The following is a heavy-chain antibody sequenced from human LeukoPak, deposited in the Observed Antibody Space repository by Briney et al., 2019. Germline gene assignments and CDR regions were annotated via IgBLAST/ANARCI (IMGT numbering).Heavy chain of an antibody. D-gene: IGHD1-1*01. CDR2: IDPYETPTST. J-gene: IGHJ4*02. Sequence: GGSLRLSCAASGFTFGSFWMHWVRQVPGKGLVWVSRIDPYETPTSTTYADSVRGRFTISRDNAKNTLYLQMNSLRVEDTAVYYCVKDHTGKEDKWGQGTLVTVSS. CDR3: VKDHTGKEDK. CDR1: GFTFGSFW. V-gene: IGHV3-74*03.